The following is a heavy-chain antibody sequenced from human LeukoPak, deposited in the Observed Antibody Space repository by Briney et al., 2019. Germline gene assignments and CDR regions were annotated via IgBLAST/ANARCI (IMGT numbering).Heavy chain of an antibody. CDR1: GYTFTGYY. CDR3: ARDIRHAFDI. J-gene: IGHJ3*02. V-gene: IGHV1-2*02. CDR2: INPNSGDT. Sequence: ASVEVSCKASGYTFTGYYLHWVRQAPGQGLEWMGWINPNSGDTKYAQKFQGRVTMTTETSISTAYMELNSLRSDDTAVYSCARDIRHAFDIWGQGTMVVVSS.